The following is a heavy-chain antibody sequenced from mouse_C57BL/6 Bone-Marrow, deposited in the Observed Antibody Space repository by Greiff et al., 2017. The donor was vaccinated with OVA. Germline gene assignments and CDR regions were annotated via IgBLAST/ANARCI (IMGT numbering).Heavy chain of an antibody. CDR2: ISSGGDYI. Sequence: EVKLVESGEGLVKPGGSLKLSCAASGFTFSSYAMSWVRQTPEKRLEWVAYISSGGDYIYYADTVKGRFTISRDNARNTLYLQMSSLKSEDTAMYYCTREGAYFSFYYYAMDYWGQGTSVTVSS. CDR1: GFTFSSYA. J-gene: IGHJ4*01. D-gene: IGHD2-12*01. CDR3: TREGAYFSFYYYAMDY. V-gene: IGHV5-9-1*02.